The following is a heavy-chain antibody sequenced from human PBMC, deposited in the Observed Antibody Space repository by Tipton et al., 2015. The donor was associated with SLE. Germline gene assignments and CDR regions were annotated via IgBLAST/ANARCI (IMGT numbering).Heavy chain of an antibody. J-gene: IGHJ3*02. V-gene: IGHV4-59*07. CDR3: ARTLGAIAHTVYDAFDI. D-gene: IGHD1-26*01. Sequence: TLSLTCTVSGGSISSDYWAWIRQPPGKGLEWIGYISYSGGTNYNPSLKSRVTISVDRSKKQFSLRLTSVTAADTAVYYCARTLGAIAHTVYDAFDIWGQGKMVTVSS. CDR2: ISYSGGT. CDR1: GGSISSDY.